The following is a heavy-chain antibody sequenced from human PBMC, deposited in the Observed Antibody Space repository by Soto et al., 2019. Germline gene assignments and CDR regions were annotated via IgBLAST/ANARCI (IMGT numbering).Heavy chain of an antibody. CDR3: ARGNGIGVVPAAISYYYMDV. CDR2: INHSGST. Sequence: SETLSLTCAVYGGSFSGYYWSWIRQPPGKGLEWIGEINHSGSTNYNPSLKSRVTISVDTSKNQFSLKLSSVTAADTAVYYCARGNGIGVVPAAISYYYMDVWGKGTTVTV. J-gene: IGHJ6*03. CDR1: GGSFSGYY. V-gene: IGHV4-34*01. D-gene: IGHD2-2*01.